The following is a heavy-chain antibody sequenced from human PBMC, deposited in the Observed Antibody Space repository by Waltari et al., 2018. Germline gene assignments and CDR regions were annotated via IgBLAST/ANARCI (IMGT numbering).Heavy chain of an antibody. CDR2: IGTAGDT. CDR3: ARGGSNGAFDI. V-gene: IGHV3-13*01. J-gene: IGHJ3*02. Sequence: EVQLVESGGGLVQPGGSLRLSCAASGFTFSSYDMQWVRQATGKGLEWVSAIGTAGDTYYPGSVKGRFTISRENAKNSLYLQMNSLRAGDTAVYYCARGGSNGAFDIWGQGTMVTVSS. D-gene: IGHD3-10*01. CDR1: GFTFSSYD.